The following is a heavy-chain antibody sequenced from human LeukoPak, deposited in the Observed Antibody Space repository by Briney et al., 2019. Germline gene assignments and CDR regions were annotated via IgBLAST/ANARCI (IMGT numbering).Heavy chain of an antibody. V-gene: IGHV4-59*08. D-gene: IGHD5-12*01. CDR2: IFNSESP. CDR3: ARRVATGAGECFDS. Sequence: SATLSLTCTVSGGSISSYYWTWIRQPPGKGLDWSGYIFNSESPNYNPSLKSRDTISVDTSKKQFSLKLNSVTAADTAVYYCARRVATGAGECFDSWGQGTLVTVSS. CDR1: GGSISSYY. J-gene: IGHJ4*02.